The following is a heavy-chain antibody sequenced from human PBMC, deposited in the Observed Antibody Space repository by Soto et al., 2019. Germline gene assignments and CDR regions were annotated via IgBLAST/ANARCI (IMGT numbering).Heavy chain of an antibody. Sequence: TSETLSLTCTVSGGSISSYYWSWIRQPPGKGLEWIGYIYYGGSTNYNPSLKSRVTISVDTSKNQFSLKLSSVTAADTAVYYCARDRYDFWSGYWLYGMDVWGQGTTVTVSS. CDR1: GGSISSYY. CDR3: ARDRYDFWSGYWLYGMDV. D-gene: IGHD3-3*01. J-gene: IGHJ6*02. CDR2: IYYGGST. V-gene: IGHV4-59*01.